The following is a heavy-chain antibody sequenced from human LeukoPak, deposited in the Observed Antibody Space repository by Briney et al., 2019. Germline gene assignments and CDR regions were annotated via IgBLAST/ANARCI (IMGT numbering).Heavy chain of an antibody. Sequence: PSETLSLTCTVSGGSISSYYWSWIRQPPGKGLEWVWYIYYSGSTNYNPSLKSRVTISVDTSKNQFSLKLSSVTAADTAVYYCARGYYDFWSGYADDFDIWGQGTMVTVSS. V-gene: IGHV4-59*01. D-gene: IGHD3-3*01. CDR2: IYYSGST. CDR3: ARGYYDFWSGYADDFDI. J-gene: IGHJ3*02. CDR1: GGSISSYY.